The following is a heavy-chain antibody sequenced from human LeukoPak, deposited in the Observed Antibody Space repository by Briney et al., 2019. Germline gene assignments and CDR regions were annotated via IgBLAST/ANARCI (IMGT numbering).Heavy chain of an antibody. D-gene: IGHD1-7*01. CDR3: ARGGITGTPHTPNWFDP. V-gene: IGHV4-34*01. J-gene: IGHJ5*02. CDR1: GGSFSGYY. Sequence: NPSETLSLTCAVYGGSFSGYYWSWICQPPGKGLEWIGEINHSGSTNYNPSLKSRVTISVDTSKNQFSLKLSSVTAADTAVYYCARGGITGTPHTPNWFDPWGQGTLVTVSS. CDR2: INHSGST.